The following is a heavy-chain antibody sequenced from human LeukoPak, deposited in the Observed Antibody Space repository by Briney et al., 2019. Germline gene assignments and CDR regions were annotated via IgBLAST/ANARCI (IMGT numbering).Heavy chain of an antibody. J-gene: IGHJ3*02. V-gene: IGHV1-24*01. CDR1: GYTFTSYY. D-gene: IGHD3-22*01. Sequence: ASVKVSCKASGYTFTSYYMHWVRQAPGKGLEWMGGFDPEDGETIYAQKFQGRVTMTEDTSTDTAYMELSSLRSEDTAVYYCATDINRDYYDSSGYSNAFDIWGQGTMVTVSS. CDR3: ATDINRDYYDSSGYSNAFDI. CDR2: FDPEDGET.